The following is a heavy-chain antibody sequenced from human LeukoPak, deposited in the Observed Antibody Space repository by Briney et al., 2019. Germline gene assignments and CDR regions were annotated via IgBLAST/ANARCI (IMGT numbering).Heavy chain of an antibody. D-gene: IGHD6-6*01. CDR2: IYPGDSDT. Sequence: GESLKISCKASGYSFTSYWIGWVGQMPGKGLEWMGIIYPGDSDTRYSPSFQGQITISADKSISTAYLQWSSLKASDTAMYYCARRRQLVNWFDPWGQGTLVTVSS. CDR3: ARRRQLVNWFDP. CDR1: GYSFTSYW. V-gene: IGHV5-51*01. J-gene: IGHJ5*02.